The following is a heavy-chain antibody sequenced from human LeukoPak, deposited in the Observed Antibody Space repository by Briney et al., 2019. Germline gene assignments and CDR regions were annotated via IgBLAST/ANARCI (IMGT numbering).Heavy chain of an antibody. J-gene: IGHJ4*02. CDR1: GFTFDDYA. D-gene: IGHD5-18*01. V-gene: IGHV3-9*01. Sequence: PGGSLRLSCAASGFTFDDYAMHWVRQAPGKGLEWVSGISWNSGSIGYADSVKGRFTISRDNAKNSLYLQMNSLRAEDTALYFCTTDVRSGLAYSYGSFDYWGQGTLVTVSS. CDR2: ISWNSGSI. CDR3: TTDVRSGLAYSYGSFDY.